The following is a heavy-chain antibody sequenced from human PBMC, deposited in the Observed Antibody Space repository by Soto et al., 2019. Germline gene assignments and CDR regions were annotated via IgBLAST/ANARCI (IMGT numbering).Heavy chain of an antibody. CDR1: GFTFSSYG. V-gene: IGHV3-30*18. J-gene: IGHJ6*02. CDR3: AKDLGTAIVGKTPITIYYYYGMDV. Sequence: GGSLRLSCAASGFTFSSYGMHWVRQAPGKGLEWVAVISYDGSNKYYADSVKGRFTISRDNSKNTLYLQMNSLRAEDTAVYYCAKDLGTAIVGKTPITIYYYYGMDVWGQGTTVTVSS. D-gene: IGHD5-18*01. CDR2: ISYDGSNK.